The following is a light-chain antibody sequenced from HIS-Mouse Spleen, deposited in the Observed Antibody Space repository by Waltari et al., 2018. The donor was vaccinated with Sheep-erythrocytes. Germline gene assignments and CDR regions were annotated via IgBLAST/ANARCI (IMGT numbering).Light chain of an antibody. CDR2: DVS. Sequence: QSALTQPRSVSGSPGQSVTISCTGTSSHVGGYHYVPWYQQHPGKAPKLMIYDVSKRPSGVPDRFSGSKSGNTASLTISGLQAEDEADYYCAAWDDSLNGWVFGGGTKLTVL. CDR1: SSHVGGYHY. CDR3: AAWDDSLNGWV. V-gene: IGLV2-11*01. J-gene: IGLJ3*02.